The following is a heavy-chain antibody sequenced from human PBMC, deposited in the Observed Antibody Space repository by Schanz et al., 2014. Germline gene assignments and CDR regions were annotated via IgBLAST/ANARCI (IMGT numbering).Heavy chain of an antibody. Sequence: QVQLVESGGGVVQPGRSLRLSCAASGFTFSSYGMHWVRQAPGKGLEWVAVIWYDGNNKFYADSVKGRFIISRDNSKNTLDLQMNSLRDEDTALYYCVKDLQRELLRDDHYYGMDVWGQGTTVTVSS. CDR3: VKDLQRELLRDDHYYGMDV. J-gene: IGHJ6*02. D-gene: IGHD1-26*01. CDR1: GFTFSSYG. CDR2: IWYDGNNK. V-gene: IGHV3-33*06.